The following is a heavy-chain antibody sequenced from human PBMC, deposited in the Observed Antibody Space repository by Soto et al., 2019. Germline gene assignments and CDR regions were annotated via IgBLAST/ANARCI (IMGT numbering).Heavy chain of an antibody. Sequence: SETLSLTCTVSGGSISSSSFYWGWVRQPPGKGLEWIGSVSHRGSTYYNPSLTSRVTISVDTSRNHFSLKLNSVTAADTAVYYCVSPYNFYFMDVWGKGTPVTVSS. J-gene: IGHJ6*03. CDR2: VSHRGST. CDR1: GGSISSSSFY. CDR3: VSPYNFYFMDV. V-gene: IGHV4-39*02. D-gene: IGHD3-16*01.